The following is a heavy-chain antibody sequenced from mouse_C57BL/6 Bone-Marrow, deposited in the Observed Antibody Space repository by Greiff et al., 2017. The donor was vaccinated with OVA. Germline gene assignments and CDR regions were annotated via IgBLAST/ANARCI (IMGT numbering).Heavy chain of an antibody. CDR3: ARSPIYYYGSSFFDY. CDR2: IYPRSGNT. J-gene: IGHJ2*01. D-gene: IGHD1-1*01. CDR1: GYTFTSSG. V-gene: IGHV1-81*01. Sequence: VQLQESGAELARPGASVKLSCKASGYTFTSSGISWVKQRTGQGLEWIGEIYPRSGNTYYNEKFKGKATLTADKSSRTAYMELRSLTSEDSAIYFSARSPIYYYGSSFFDYWGQGTTLTVSS.